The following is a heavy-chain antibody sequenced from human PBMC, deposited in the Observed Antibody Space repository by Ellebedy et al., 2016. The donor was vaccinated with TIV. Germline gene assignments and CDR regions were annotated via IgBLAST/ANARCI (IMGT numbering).Heavy chain of an antibody. V-gene: IGHV1-18*01. J-gene: IGHJ4*02. CDR2: TSFYTAST. CDR3: ARGNDFWSGYYRGIDH. CDR1: GYTFTNNA. D-gene: IGHD3-3*01. Sequence: AASVKVSCKTSGYTFTNNAITWVRQAPGHGLEWVGWTSFYTASTKSAQKFQDRLTLTTDTSTSTAYMEMRSLTSDDTAVYYCARGNDFWSGYYRGIDHWGQGTLVTVSS.